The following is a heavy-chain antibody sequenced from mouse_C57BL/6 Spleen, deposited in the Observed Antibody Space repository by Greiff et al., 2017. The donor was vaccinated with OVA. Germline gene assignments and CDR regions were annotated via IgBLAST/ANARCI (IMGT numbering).Heavy chain of an antibody. Sequence: VKLMESGPGLVAPSQSLSITCTVSGFSLTSYGVDWVRQSPGKGLEWLGVIWAVGSTNYNSALKSSLSISKDNAKSQVFLKMNSLQTDDTAVYYCASDHDGPFAYWGQGTLVTVSA. D-gene: IGHD2-3*01. V-gene: IGHV2-6*01. CDR2: IWAVGST. J-gene: IGHJ3*01. CDR1: GFSLTSYG. CDR3: ASDHDGPFAY.